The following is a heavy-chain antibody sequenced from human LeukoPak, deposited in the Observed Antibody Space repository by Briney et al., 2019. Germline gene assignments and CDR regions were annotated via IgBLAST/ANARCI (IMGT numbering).Heavy chain of an antibody. J-gene: IGHJ4*02. CDR2: ISYDGGNI. Sequence: PGGSLRLSCAPSGSKFDTYAMHWVRQAPGKGLEWVALISYDGGNIYYGDSVRGRFTISRDNDNNMLYLQMNSLRPEDTAVYYCARDPPFGNGWSQNFFDYWGQGTLVIVSS. CDR3: ARDPPFGNGWSQNFFDY. V-gene: IGHV3-30*04. CDR1: GSKFDTYA. D-gene: IGHD6-19*01.